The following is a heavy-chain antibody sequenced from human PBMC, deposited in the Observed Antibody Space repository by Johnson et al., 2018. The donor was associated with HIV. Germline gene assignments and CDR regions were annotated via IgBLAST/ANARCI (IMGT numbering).Heavy chain of an antibody. J-gene: IGHJ3*02. CDR1: GFTFSSYA. Sequence: VQLVESGGGVVQPGRSLRLSCAASGFTFSSYAVHWVRQAPGKGLEWVAVISSDGSNKYYADSVKGRFTISRDNSKTTLFLHINSLRAEDTAVYYCARDRRSSFDIWGQGTMVAVSS. D-gene: IGHD6-6*01. CDR2: ISSDGSNK. V-gene: IGHV3-30*04. CDR3: ARDRRSSFDI.